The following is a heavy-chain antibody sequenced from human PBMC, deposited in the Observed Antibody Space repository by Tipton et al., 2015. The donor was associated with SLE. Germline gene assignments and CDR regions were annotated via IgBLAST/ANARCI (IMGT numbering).Heavy chain of an antibody. D-gene: IGHD4-17*01. CDR3: ARDPKYDYGIDY. CDR1: GFTFRNHA. Sequence: GSLRLSCAASGFTFRNHALSWVRQAPGKGLEWVSSISTGGDTTYYADSVRGRFTISRDNSKNTLYLQMNILSAGDTAVYYCARDPKYDYGIDYWGQGTLVSVSS. CDR2: ISTGGDTT. V-gene: IGHV3-23*01. J-gene: IGHJ4*02.